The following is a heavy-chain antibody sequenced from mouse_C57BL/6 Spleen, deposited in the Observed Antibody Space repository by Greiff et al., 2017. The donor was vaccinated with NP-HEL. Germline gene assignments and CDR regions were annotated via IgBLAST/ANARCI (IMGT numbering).Heavy chain of an antibody. CDR1: GYTFTSYW. J-gene: IGHJ3*01. V-gene: IGHV1-52*01. CDR2: IDPSDSET. Sequence: QVQLQQPGAELVRPGSSVKLSCKASGYTFTSYWMHWVKQRPIQGLEWIGNIDPSDSETHYNQKFKDKATLTVDKSSSTAYMQLSSLTSEDSAVYYCARAYYSNYEGFAYWGQGTLVTVSA. CDR3: ARAYYSNYEGFAY. D-gene: IGHD2-5*01.